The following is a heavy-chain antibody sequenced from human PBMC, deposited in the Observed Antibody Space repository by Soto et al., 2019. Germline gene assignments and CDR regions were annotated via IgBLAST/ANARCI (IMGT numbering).Heavy chain of an antibody. CDR2: IYYTGST. J-gene: IGHJ5*02. V-gene: IGHV4-39*01. CDR1: GGSIISSSYY. CDR3: ARLNKPGWFDP. Sequence: QLQLQESGPGLVNPSETLSLTCSVSGGSIISSSYYWAWIRQPPGKGLEWIATIYYTGSTYYNAPVKSRVTLSVDTSKDQFPLKLTSMAAADTAVYYCARLNKPGWFDPWGEGALVSVSS.